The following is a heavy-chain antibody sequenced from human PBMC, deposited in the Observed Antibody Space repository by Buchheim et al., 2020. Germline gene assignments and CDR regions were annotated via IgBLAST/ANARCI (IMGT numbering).Heavy chain of an antibody. CDR2: IYYSGNT. Sequence: QVQLQESGPGLVKPSQTLSLTCTVSGGSISSGDYYWSWIRQPPGKGLEWIGYIYYSGNTHYNPSLKSRVTLTVDTTKNQVSLKLSSVTAADTAVYFCARASKAYGFDCWGQGTL. CDR1: GGSISSGDYY. CDR3: ARASKAYGFDC. D-gene: IGHD4-17*01. V-gene: IGHV4-30-4*01. J-gene: IGHJ4*02.